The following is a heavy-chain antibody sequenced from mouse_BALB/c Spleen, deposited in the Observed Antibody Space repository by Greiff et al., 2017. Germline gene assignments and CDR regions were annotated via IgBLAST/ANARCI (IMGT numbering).Heavy chain of an antibody. V-gene: IGHV14-1*02. CDR3: ASGYDRYFDV. J-gene: IGHJ1*01. D-gene: IGHD2-3*01. CDR2: IDPENGNT. Sequence: VQLQQSGAELVRPGALVKLSCKASGFNIKDYYMHWVKQRPEQGLEWIGWIDPENGNTIYDPKFQGKASITAYTSSNTTYLQLSSLTSEDTAVYCYASGYDRYFDVWGAGTTVTVSS. CDR1: GFNIKDYY.